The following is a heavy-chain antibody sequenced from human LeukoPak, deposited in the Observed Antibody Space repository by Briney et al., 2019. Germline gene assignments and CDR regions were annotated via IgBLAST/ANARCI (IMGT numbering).Heavy chain of an antibody. Sequence: ASVKVSCKASGYTFTNYAMHWVRQAPGQRLEWMGWINVGNGDTKYSQKFQGRVTITRETSASTAYMELSSLRSEDTAVYYCAKPHSSQGVTTLYLFDCWGQGTLVTVSS. CDR3: AKPHSSQGVTTLYLFDC. CDR1: GYTFTNYA. D-gene: IGHD2-21*02. CDR2: INVGNGDT. V-gene: IGHV1-3*01. J-gene: IGHJ4*02.